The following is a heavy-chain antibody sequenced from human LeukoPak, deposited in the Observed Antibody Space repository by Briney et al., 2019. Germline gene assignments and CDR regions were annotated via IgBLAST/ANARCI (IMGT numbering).Heavy chain of an antibody. V-gene: IGHV1-2*02. D-gene: IGHD3-22*01. Sequence: ASVKVSCKASGYTFTDHYIHWVRQAPGQGLEWMGWFNPNSGGADYAQKFRGRVTMTRDTSITTAYMELSSLRSDDTAVYYCLTMIVVVTNSWGQGTLVTVSS. CDR1: GYTFTDHY. CDR3: LTMIVVVTNS. CDR2: FNPNSGGA. J-gene: IGHJ4*02.